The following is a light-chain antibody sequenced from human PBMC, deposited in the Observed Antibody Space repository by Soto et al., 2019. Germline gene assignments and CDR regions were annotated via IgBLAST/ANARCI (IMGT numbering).Light chain of an antibody. V-gene: IGLV2-14*01. J-gene: IGLJ1*01. CDR1: RSDVGAYNY. CDR2: EVT. Sequence: VLTQPASVSGSSGQSITISFSGPRSDVGAYNYVSWYHQHPGKAPKLMISEVTNRPSGVSDRFSGSKSGNTASLTISGLQAEDEADYYCSSFTSRFTFVFGTGTRAPS. CDR3: SSFTSRFTFV.